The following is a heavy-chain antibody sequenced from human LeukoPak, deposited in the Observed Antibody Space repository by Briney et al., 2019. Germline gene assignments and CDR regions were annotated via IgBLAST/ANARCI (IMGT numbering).Heavy chain of an antibody. CDR1: GDTFSSNSAA. CDR3: ARELEITRDRNYYYDYMDV. D-gene: IGHD3-10*01. Sequence: SQTHSLTCALSGDTFSSNSAAWNWIRQSPARGLEWLARTYYRSKLYNDYAVSVKSRITINPDTSKNQFSLQLNSVTPEDTAVYYCARELEITRDRNYYYDYMDVWGKGTTVTVSS. CDR2: TYYRSKLYN. J-gene: IGHJ6*03. V-gene: IGHV6-1*01.